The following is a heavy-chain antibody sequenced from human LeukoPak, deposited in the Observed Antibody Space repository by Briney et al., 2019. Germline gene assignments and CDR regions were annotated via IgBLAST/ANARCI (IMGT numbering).Heavy chain of an antibody. CDR3: AREGYEKAFDI. CDR1: GFTFSSYW. V-gene: IGHV3-7*01. CDR2: IQQDGSEK. Sequence: GGSLRLSCAASGFTFSSYWMSWIRQARGKGLEWVANIQQDGSEKYYVDSVKGRFTISRDNAKNSLYLQMNSLRAEDTAVYYCAREGYEKAFDIWGQGTMVTVSS. D-gene: IGHD3-16*01. J-gene: IGHJ3*02.